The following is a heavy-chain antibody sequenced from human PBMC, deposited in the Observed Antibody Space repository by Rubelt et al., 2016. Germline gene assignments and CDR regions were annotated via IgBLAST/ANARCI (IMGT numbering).Heavy chain of an antibody. J-gene: IGHJ4*02. D-gene: IGHD6-19*01. CDR2: ISKTSSTI. Sequence: PGGSLRLSCVASGFTFTSYSMNWVRQTPGKGLEWVSYISKTSSTIYYADSVKGRFTISRDNAKNSVYLQMNSLRADATAVYYCATVDWLPTHWGQGSLVTVSS. CDR3: ATVDWLPTH. V-gene: IGHV3-48*04. CDR1: GFTFTSYS.